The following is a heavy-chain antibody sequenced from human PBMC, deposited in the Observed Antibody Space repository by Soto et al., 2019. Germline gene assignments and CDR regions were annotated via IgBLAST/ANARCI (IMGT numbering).Heavy chain of an antibody. V-gene: IGHV4-59*01. D-gene: IGHD6-19*01. J-gene: IGHJ4*02. Sequence: SETLSLTCTVSGGSISSYYWNWIRQPPGKGLEWIGYIYYSGSTNYNPSLKSRVTISIDMSKTQLSLKLSSVTAADTAVYYCVVQIFIAVAATDYWGQGTLVTSPQ. CDR2: IYYSGST. CDR1: GGSISSYY. CDR3: VVQIFIAVAATDY.